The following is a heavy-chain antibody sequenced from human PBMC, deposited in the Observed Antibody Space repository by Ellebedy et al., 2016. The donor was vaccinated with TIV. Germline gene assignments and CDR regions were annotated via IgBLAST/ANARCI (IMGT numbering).Heavy chain of an antibody. CDR2: ISSSITYT. CDR1: GFTFSDYY. Sequence: PGGSLRLSCAASGFTFSDYYMSWIRQTPGKGMEWVSYISSSITYTNYADSVKDRFTISRDNAKNSLYLQMNSLRAEDTAVYYCVRCRHKAAARTPDFWGQGTLVTVSS. V-gene: IGHV3-11*06. D-gene: IGHD6-13*01. CDR3: VRCRHKAAARTPDF. J-gene: IGHJ4*02.